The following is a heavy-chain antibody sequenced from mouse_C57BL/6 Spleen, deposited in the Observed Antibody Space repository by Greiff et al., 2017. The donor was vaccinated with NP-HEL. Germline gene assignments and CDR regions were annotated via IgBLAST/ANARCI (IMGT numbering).Heavy chain of an antibody. J-gene: IGHJ2*01. V-gene: IGHV14-2*01. D-gene: IGHD1-1*02. CDR3: ARPTYGYLDY. CDR1: SFNIKDYY. CDR2: IDPEDGET. Sequence: EVQLQQSGAELVKPGASVKLSCTASSFNIKDYYMHWVKQRTEQGLEWIGRIDPEDGETKYAPKFQGKATITADTSSNTAYLQLSSLTSEDTAVYYCARPTYGYLDYWGQGTTLTVSS.